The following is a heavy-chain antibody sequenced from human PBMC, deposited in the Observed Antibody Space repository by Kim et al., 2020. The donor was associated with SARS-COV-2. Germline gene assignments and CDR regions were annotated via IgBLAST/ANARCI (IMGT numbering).Heavy chain of an antibody. CDR2: IYTSGRT. Sequence: SETLSLTCTVSGDSLSSDYWSWNRQPAGKGLEWIGRIYTSGRTNYNPSLQSRVTMSVDMSKNQLSLKLSSVTAADTAAYYCASALGHWGQGTPATVSS. CDR3: ASALGH. CDR1: GDSLSSDY. D-gene: IGHD3-16*02. J-gene: IGHJ4*02. V-gene: IGHV4-4*07.